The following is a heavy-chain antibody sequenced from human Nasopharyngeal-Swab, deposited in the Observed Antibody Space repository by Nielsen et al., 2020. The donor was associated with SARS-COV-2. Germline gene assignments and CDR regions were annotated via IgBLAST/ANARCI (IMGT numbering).Heavy chain of an antibody. J-gene: IGHJ4*02. V-gene: IGHV3-15*01. Sequence: VRQAPGKGLEWVGRIKSKTDGGTTDYAAPVKGRFTISRDDSKNTLYLQMNSLKTEDAAVYYCTTYSGSITMVRGIWGQGTLVTVSS. CDR2: IKSKTDGGTT. D-gene: IGHD3-10*01. CDR3: TTYSGSITMVRGI.